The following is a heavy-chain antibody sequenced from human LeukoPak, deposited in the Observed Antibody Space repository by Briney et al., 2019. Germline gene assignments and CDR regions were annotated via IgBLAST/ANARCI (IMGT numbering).Heavy chain of an antibody. J-gene: IGHJ3*02. CDR2: INPNSGDT. Sequence: ASVKVSCKASGYTFTGYLIHWVRQAPGQGLEWMGWINPNSGDTKFEHKFQGRVTMTSDTSISTAYVELSRLRSDDTAVYYCATEVIGGHDAFDIWGQGTVVTVSS. CDR1: GYTFTGYL. V-gene: IGHV1-2*02. CDR3: ATEVIGGHDAFDI. D-gene: IGHD4-23*01.